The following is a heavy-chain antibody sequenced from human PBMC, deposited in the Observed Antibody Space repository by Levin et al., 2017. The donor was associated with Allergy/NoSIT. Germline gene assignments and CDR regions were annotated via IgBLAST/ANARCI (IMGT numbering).Heavy chain of an antibody. CDR3: AKEMTAVVPVFDY. Sequence: GESLKISCAASGFTFNNYAMSWVRQAPGKGLEWVSAITNSGRTYYADSVKGRFTVSRDNSKNTLYLQMNSLRADDTAVYYCAKEMTAVVPVFDYWGQGTLVTVSS. CDR2: ITNSGRT. V-gene: IGHV3-23*01. CDR1: GFTFNNYA. D-gene: IGHD4-23*01. J-gene: IGHJ4*02.